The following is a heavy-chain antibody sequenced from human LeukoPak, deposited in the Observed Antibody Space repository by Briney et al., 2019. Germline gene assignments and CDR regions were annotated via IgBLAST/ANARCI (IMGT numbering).Heavy chain of an antibody. V-gene: IGHV3-30-3*01. Sequence: PGGSLRLSCAASGFTFSSYAMHWVRQAPGKGLEWVAVISYDGSNKYYADSVKGRFTISRDNSKNTLYLQMNSLRAEDTAVYYCASSSSGPKGTDYWGQGTLVTVSS. CDR3: ASSSSGPKGTDY. D-gene: IGHD6-19*01. CDR2: ISYDGSNK. J-gene: IGHJ4*02. CDR1: GFTFSSYA.